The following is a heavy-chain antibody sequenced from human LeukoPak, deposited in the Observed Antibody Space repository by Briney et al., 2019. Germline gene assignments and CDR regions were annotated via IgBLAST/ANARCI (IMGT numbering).Heavy chain of an antibody. CDR3: ARGSFDGSAYYYDY. J-gene: IGHJ4*02. D-gene: IGHD3-22*01. CDR2: IYYTGST. V-gene: IGHV4-59*01. CDR1: GASISSDY. Sequence: ASETLSLTCSVTGASISSDYWSWIRQAPGKGLEWIGYIYYTGSTNYNPSLKSRVTISADTSMNQFSLKLKSVSAADTAVYYCARGSFDGSAYYYDYRGQGTLVTVSS.